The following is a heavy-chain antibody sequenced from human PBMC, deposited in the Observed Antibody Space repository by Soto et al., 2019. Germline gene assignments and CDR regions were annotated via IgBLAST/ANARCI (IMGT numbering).Heavy chain of an antibody. J-gene: IGHJ3*02. CDR3: ARASVEMATILAFDI. D-gene: IGHD5-12*01. Sequence: TSETLSLTCTVSGGSISSYYWSWIRQPPGKGLEWIGYIYYSGSTNYNPSLKSRVTISVDTSKNQFSLKLSSVTAADTAVYYCARASVEMATILAFDIWGQGTMVTVSS. CDR1: GGSISSYY. V-gene: IGHV4-59*01. CDR2: IYYSGST.